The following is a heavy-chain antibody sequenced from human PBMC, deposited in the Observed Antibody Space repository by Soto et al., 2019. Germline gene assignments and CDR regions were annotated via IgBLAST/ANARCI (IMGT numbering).Heavy chain of an antibody. V-gene: IGHV4-39*01. D-gene: IGHD2-2*01. CDR2: IYYSGST. CDR3: ARHQLLFYYYYMDV. Sequence: PSETLSLTCTVSGGSISSSSYYWGWIRQPPGKGLEWIGSIYYSGSTYYNPSLKSRVTISVGTSKNQFSLKLSSVTAADTAVYYCARHQLLFYYYYMDVGGKGTTVTVSS. J-gene: IGHJ6*03. CDR1: GGSISSSSYY.